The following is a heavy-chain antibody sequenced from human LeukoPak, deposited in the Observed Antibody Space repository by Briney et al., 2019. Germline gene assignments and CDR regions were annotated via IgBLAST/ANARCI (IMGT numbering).Heavy chain of an antibody. CDR1: GITLSNYG. CDR2: ISGSGGGT. V-gene: IGHV3-23*01. Sequence: GGSLRLSCAVSGITLSNYGMTWVRRAPGKGLEWVAGISGSGGGTNYADSVKGRFTISRDNSKNTLYLQMNSLRAEDTAVYYCAKDVIAVAGTGGEDYWGQGTLVTVSS. CDR3: AKDVIAVAGTGGEDY. J-gene: IGHJ4*02. D-gene: IGHD6-19*01.